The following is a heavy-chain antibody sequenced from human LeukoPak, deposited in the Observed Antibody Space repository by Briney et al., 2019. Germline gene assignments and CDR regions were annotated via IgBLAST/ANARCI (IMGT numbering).Heavy chain of an antibody. CDR2: IYYSGST. CDR3: ARRGLAAAGMRALDI. Sequence: SETLSLTCTVSGGSISSSSYYWGWIRQPPGKGLKWIGSIYYSGSTYYNPSLKSRVTISVDTSKNQFSLKLSSVTAADTAVYYCARRGLAAAGMRALDIWGQGTMVTVSS. J-gene: IGHJ3*02. CDR1: GGSISSSSYY. D-gene: IGHD6-13*01. V-gene: IGHV4-39*07.